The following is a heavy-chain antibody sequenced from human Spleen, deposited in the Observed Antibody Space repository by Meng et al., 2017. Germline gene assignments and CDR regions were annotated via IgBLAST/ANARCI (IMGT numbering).Heavy chain of an antibody. J-gene: IGHJ4*02. CDR3: ARDANHYLDY. CDR1: GFTPRSYG. V-gene: IGHV3-33*01. Sequence: QVQLVESGGGVVQPGTSRRLSCAASGFTPRSYGMHWVRQAPGKGLEWVAVIWYDGSNKYYGDFVKGRFTISRDYSKNMLYLQMNSLRAEDTAVYYCARDANHYLDYWGQGTLVTVSS. CDR2: IWYDGSNK.